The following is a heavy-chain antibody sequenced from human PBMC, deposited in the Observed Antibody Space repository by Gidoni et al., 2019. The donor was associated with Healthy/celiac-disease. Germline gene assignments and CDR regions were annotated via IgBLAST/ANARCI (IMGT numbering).Heavy chain of an antibody. CDR1: GFTFGDYA. CDR3: THHPNYYGS. Sequence: EVQLVESGGGLVQPGRSLRLSCTASGFTFGDYAMSWVRQAQGKGLEWVGFIRSKAYGGTTEYAASVKGRFTISRDDSKSIAYLQMNSLKTEDTAVYYCTHHPNYYGSWGQGTMVTVSS. D-gene: IGHD3-10*01. CDR2: IRSKAYGGTT. J-gene: IGHJ3*01. V-gene: IGHV3-49*04.